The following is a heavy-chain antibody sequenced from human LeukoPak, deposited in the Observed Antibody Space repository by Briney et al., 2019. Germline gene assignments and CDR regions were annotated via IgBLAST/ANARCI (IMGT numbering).Heavy chain of an antibody. V-gene: IGHV3-48*01. J-gene: IGHJ6*02. D-gene: IGHD3-10*01. CDR2: ISSSSSTI. CDR3: ATNYSGSGRDV. Sequence: GGSLRLSCAASGFTFSSYSMNWVRQAPGKGLEWVSYISSSSSTIYYADSVKGRFTISRDNAKNSLYLQMNSLRAEDTAVYYRATNYSGSGRDVWGQGTTVTVSS. CDR1: GFTFSSYS.